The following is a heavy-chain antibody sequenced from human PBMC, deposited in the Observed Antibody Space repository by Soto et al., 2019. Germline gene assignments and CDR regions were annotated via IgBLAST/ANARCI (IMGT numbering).Heavy chain of an antibody. V-gene: IGHV4-31*03. CDR3: ARELLWFGELLSGDDAFDI. D-gene: IGHD3-10*01. CDR1: GGSISSGGYY. J-gene: IGHJ3*02. Sequence: QVQLQESGPGLVKPSQTLSLTCTISGGSISSGGYYWSWIRQHPGKGLEWIGYIYYSGSTYYNPSLKRRVTISVDTSKNQFSLKLSSVTAADTAVYYCARELLWFGELLSGDDAFDIWGQGTMVTVSS. CDR2: IYYSGST.